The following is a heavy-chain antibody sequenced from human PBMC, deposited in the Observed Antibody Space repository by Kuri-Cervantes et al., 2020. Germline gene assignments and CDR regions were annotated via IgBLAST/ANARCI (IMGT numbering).Heavy chain of an antibody. J-gene: IGHJ3*02. V-gene: IGHV3-30*02. CDR2: IRYDGSNK. CDR1: GFTFSIYG. D-gene: IGHD3-3*01. CDR3: ARVSPSGGDAFDI. Sequence: GESLKISCAASGFTFSIYGMHWVRQAPGKGLEWVTFIRYDGSNKYYADSVKGRFTISRDNSKNTLYLQMNSLRAEDTAVYYCARVSPSGGDAFDIWGQGTVVTVSS.